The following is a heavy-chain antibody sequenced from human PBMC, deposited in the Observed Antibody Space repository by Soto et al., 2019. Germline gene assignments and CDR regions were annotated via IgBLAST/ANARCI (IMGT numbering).Heavy chain of an antibody. CDR3: ARERSRYDRSGYYRPDY. J-gene: IGHJ4*02. V-gene: IGHV1-69*10. CDR2: IIPILGTP. CDR1: GDTFSSYA. Sequence: SVKVSCKTSGDTFSSYAISWVRQAPGQGLEWMGGIIPILGTPSYAQKFQGRVTITADKSTSTAYRELSSLRSEDTAVYYCARERSRYDRSGYYRPDYWGQGTLVTVSS. D-gene: IGHD3-22*01.